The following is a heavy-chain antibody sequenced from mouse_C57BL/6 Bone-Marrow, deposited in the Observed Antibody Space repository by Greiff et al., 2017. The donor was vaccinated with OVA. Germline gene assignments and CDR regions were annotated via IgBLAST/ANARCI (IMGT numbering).Heavy chain of an antibody. J-gene: IGHJ2*01. D-gene: IGHD2-1*01. CDR2: ISNGGGST. V-gene: IGHV5-12*01. CDR1: GFTFSDYY. CDR3: ARHRIYYGNYDYFDY. Sequence: EVHLVESGGGLVQPGGSLKLSCAASGFTFSDYYMYWVRQTPEKRLEWVAYISNGGGSTYYPDTVKGRFTISRDNAKNTLYLQMSRLKSEDTAMYYCARHRIYYGNYDYFDYWGQGTTLTVSS.